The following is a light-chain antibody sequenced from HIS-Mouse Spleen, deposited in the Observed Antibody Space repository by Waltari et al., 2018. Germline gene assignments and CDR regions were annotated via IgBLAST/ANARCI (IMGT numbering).Light chain of an antibody. V-gene: IGKV4-1*01. CDR1: QSVLYSSNNKNY. CDR3: QQYYSTPQLT. CDR2: WAS. Sequence: DIVMTQSPDSLAVSLGERATINCKSSQSVLYSSNNKNYLAWYQQKPGQPPKLLIYWASTRESGVPDRFSGSGSGTDFTLTISSLQAEDVAVYYCQQYYSTPQLTFGGVTKVEIK. J-gene: IGKJ4*01.